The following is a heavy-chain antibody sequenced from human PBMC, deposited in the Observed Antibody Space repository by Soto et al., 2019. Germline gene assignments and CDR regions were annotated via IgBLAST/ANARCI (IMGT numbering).Heavy chain of an antibody. J-gene: IGHJ3*02. CDR1: GFTFSSYG. V-gene: IGHV3-30*18. Sequence: GGSLRLSCAASGFTFSSYGMHWVRQAPGKGLEWVAVITGNGSNKYYADSVKGRFTISRDNSKNTLYLQMNSLRAEDTAVYYCAKDGSSGVLDIWGQGTMVTVS. D-gene: IGHD6-25*01. CDR3: AKDGSSGVLDI. CDR2: ITGNGSNK.